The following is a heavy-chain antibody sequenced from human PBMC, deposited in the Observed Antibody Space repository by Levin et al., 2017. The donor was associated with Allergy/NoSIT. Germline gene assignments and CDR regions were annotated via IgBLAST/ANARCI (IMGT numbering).Heavy chain of an antibody. V-gene: IGHV4-34*01. D-gene: IGHD7-27*01. CDR1: GESFSGYY. J-gene: IGHJ2*01. Sequence: SQTLSLTCAVYGESFSGYYWTWIRQPPGKGLEWIGEINHRGSTNYYPSLKSRVTMSVDTSKNQFSLKLSSVTAADTAVYYYARGQTGNGYFDLWGRGTLVTVSS. CDR3: ARGQTGNGYFDL. CDR2: INHRGST.